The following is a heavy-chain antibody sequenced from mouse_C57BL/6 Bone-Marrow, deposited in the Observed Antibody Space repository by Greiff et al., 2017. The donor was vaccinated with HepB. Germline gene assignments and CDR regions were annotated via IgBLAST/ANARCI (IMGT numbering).Heavy chain of an antibody. Sequence: QVQLKESGAELMKPGASVKLSCKATGYTFTGYWIEWVKQRPGQGLEWIGVIDPSDSYTNYNQKFKGKATLTVDTSSSTAYMQLSSLTSEDSAVYYCARGTTVVATFDYWGQGTTLTVSS. CDR2: IDPSDSYT. D-gene: IGHD1-1*01. CDR3: ARGTTVVATFDY. CDR1: GYTFTGYW. V-gene: IGHV1-59*01. J-gene: IGHJ2*01.